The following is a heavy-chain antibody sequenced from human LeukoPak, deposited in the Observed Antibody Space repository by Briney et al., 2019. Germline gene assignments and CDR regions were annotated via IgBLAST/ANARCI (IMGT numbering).Heavy chain of an antibody. Sequence: ASVKVSCKASGYTFTSYGISWVRQAPGQGLERMGWISAYNGNTNYAQKLQGRVTMTTDTSTSTAYMELRSLRSDDTAVYYCARRGGKNYGDYVVYDKYMDVWGTGTTVTVSS. J-gene: IGHJ6*03. CDR3: ARRGGKNYGDYVVYDKYMDV. V-gene: IGHV1-18*01. D-gene: IGHD4-17*01. CDR2: ISAYNGNT. CDR1: GYTFTSYG.